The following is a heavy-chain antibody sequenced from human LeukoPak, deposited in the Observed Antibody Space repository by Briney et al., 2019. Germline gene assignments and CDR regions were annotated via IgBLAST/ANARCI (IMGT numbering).Heavy chain of an antibody. V-gene: IGHV4-31*03. J-gene: IGHJ3*02. CDR3: ASSMEWELPDAFDI. D-gene: IGHD1-26*01. Sequence: SQTLSLTCTVSGGSISSGGYYWSWIRQHPGKGLEWIGYIYYSGSTYYNPSLKSRVTISVDTSKNQFSLKLSSVTAADTAVYYCASSMEWELPDAFDIWGQGTVVTVSS. CDR2: IYYSGST. CDR1: GGSISSGGYY.